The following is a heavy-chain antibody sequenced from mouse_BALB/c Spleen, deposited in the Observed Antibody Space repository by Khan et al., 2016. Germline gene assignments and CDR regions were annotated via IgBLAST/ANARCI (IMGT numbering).Heavy chain of an antibody. CDR2: ISLSGST. D-gene: IGHD1-2*01. J-gene: IGHJ4*01. CDR3: ARSPYYGYDYAMDY. CDR1: GYSITSDYA. Sequence: EVQLVESGPGLVKPSQSLSLTCTVTGYSITSDYAWNWIRQFPGNKLEWMGYISLSGSTSYNPSLKSRISITRDTSKNQFFLQLNSVTTEDTATYYCARSPYYGYDYAMDYWGQGTSVTVSS. V-gene: IGHV3-2*02.